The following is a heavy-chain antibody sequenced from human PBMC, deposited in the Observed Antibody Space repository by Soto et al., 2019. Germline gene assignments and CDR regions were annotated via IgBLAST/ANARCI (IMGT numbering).Heavy chain of an antibody. J-gene: IGHJ4*02. CDR2: IYYSGST. CDR1: GGSISSYY. Sequence: SETLSLTCTVSGGSISSYYWSWIRQPPGKGLEWIAYIYYSGSTNYNPSLKSRVTISVDTSKNQLSLKLSSVTAADTAVYYCARHARIAAASAFDYWGQGTLVTVSS. D-gene: IGHD6-13*01. V-gene: IGHV4-59*08. CDR3: ARHARIAAASAFDY.